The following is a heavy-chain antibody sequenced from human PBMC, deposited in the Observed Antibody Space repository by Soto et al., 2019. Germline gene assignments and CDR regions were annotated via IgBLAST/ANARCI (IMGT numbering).Heavy chain of an antibody. D-gene: IGHD1-26*01. CDR3: ASVATPYYYYYGMDV. CDR2: ISYDGSNK. J-gene: IGHJ6*02. V-gene: IGHV3-30-3*01. Sequence: QVQLVESGGGVVQPGRSLRLSCAASGFTFSSYAMHWVRQAPGKGLEWVAVISYDGSNKYYADSVKGRFTISRDNSKNTLYLQMNSLRAEDRAVYYCASVATPYYYYYGMDVWGQGTTVTVSS. CDR1: GFTFSSYA.